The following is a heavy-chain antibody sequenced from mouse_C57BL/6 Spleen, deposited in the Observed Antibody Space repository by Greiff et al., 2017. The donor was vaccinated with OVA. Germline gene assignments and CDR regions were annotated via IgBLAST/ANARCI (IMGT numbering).Heavy chain of an antibody. CDR2: INPNNGGT. CDR3: ARSVIYYGNCAY. J-gene: IGHJ3*01. V-gene: IGHV1-26*01. Sequence: EVQLHQSGPELVKPGASVKISCKASGYTFTDYYMNWVKQSHGKSLEWIGDINPNNGGTSYNQKFKGKATLTVDKSSSTAYMELCSLTSEDSAVYYCARSVIYYGNCAYWGQGTLVTVSA. CDR1: GYTFTDYY. D-gene: IGHD2-1*01.